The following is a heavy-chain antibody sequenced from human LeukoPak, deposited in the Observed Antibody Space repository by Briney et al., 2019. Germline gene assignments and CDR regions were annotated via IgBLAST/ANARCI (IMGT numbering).Heavy chain of an antibody. CDR3: ARLSSGYYSRFDY. CDR2: INPSGGST. V-gene: IGHV1-46*01. CDR1: GYSFTSYY. J-gene: IGHJ4*02. D-gene: IGHD3-22*01. Sequence: ASVKVSCKASGYSFTSYYMHWVRQAPGQGLEWMGIINPSGGSTSYAQKFQGRVTMTRDASTSTVYMELSSLRSEDTAVYYCARLSSGYYSRFDYWGQGTLVTVSS.